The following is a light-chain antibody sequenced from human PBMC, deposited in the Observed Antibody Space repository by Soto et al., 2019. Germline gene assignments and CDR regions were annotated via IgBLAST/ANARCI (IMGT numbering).Light chain of an antibody. Sequence: EIVMTQSPATPSLSPGERAALSCRASQSVNSELAWYQQKPGQPPRLLIYGASTRATGVPARFSGSVSGSDFTLTISGLQSEDFAVYYCQQGHNWPLTFGQGTRLEIK. CDR1: QSVNSE. CDR3: QQGHNWPLT. J-gene: IGKJ2*01. CDR2: GAS. V-gene: IGKV3-15*01.